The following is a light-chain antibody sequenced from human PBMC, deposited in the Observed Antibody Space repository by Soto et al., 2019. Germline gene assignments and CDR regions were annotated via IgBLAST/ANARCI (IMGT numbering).Light chain of an antibody. CDR3: HHYET. CDR2: EAS. CDR1: QTVGVR. V-gene: IGKV3D-11*03. Sequence: EIVLTQSPATLSSSPVEIATLSCRASQTVGVRLAWYQHKPGQAPRLIIYEASNRAAGIPARFSGSGSGTDFTLTITSLEPEDFTVYYCHHYETFGQGTKVDIK. J-gene: IGKJ1*01.